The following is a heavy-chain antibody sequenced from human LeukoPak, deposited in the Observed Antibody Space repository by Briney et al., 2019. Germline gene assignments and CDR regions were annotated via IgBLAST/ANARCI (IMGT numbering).Heavy chain of an antibody. CDR3: ARLYLPATRFDY. D-gene: IGHD5-24*01. Sequence: PSETLSLTCAVYGGSFSEYFWNWIRQSPGKGLEWIGEINYSRSTNFNPSLWNRVSISVDTSKNQFSLKLTSVTAADTAVYYCARLYLPATRFDYWGQGTLVTVSS. CDR2: INYSRST. J-gene: IGHJ4*02. V-gene: IGHV4-34*01. CDR1: GGSFSEYF.